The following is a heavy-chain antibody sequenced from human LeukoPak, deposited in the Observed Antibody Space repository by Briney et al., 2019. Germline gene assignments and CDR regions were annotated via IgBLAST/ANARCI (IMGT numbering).Heavy chain of an antibody. J-gene: IGHJ4*02. V-gene: IGHV4-4*02. CDR2: VNLQGST. CDR3: ARWAGPYRAFDY. CDR1: LGSLTSTNY. Sequence: SETLSLTRGVSLGSLTSTNYWTWVRQPPGKGLEWIGEVNLQGSTNYKPSLMGPVALSVDMAENHISLQLSSVTAAGTAVCYPARWAGPYRAFDYSGQGTLVTVSS.